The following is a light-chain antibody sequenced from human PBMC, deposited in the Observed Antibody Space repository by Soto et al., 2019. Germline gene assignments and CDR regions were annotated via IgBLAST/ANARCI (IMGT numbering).Light chain of an antibody. J-gene: IGKJ5*01. Sequence: DIQMTQSPSSLSASVGDRVTITCRASQSISSYLNWYQQKPGKAPKLLIYAASNLQGGVPSRFSGSGSGTHFTLTISSLQPEDFATYYCQQGYSTPITFGQGTRLEI. CDR3: QQGYSTPIT. V-gene: IGKV1-39*01. CDR2: AAS. CDR1: QSISSY.